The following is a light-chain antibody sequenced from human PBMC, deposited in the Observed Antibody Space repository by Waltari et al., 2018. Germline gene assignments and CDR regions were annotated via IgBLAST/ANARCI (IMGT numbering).Light chain of an antibody. CDR3: SSYTRSDTLV. V-gene: IGLV2-14*01. Sequence: QSALTQPASVSGSPGQSITISCTGTSNDVGGYDYVSWFQQHPDKAPKLMIYGVTNRPSGVSNRFFGSKSGNTASLTISGLQAEDEADYYCSSYTRSDTLVFGGGTRLNVL. J-gene: IGLJ3*02. CDR1: SNDVGGYDY. CDR2: GVT.